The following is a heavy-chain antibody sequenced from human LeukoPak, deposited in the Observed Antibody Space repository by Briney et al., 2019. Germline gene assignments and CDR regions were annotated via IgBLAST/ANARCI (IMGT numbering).Heavy chain of an antibody. CDR1: GGSVSSYY. J-gene: IGHJ6*03. D-gene: IGHD3-3*01. CDR3: VRDADQYDFWSGYSHYYYMDV. V-gene: IGHV4-59*02. Sequence: PSETLSLTCTVSGGSVSSYYWSWIRQPPGKGLEWIGYIYYSGSTNYNPSLKSRVTISVDTSKNQFSLKLSSVTAADTAVYYCVRDADQYDFWSGYSHYYYMDVWGKGTTVTVSS. CDR2: IYYSGST.